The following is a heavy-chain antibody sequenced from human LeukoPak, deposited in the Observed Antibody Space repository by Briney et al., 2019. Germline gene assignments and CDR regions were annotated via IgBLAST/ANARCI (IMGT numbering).Heavy chain of an antibody. CDR2: IYYSGST. CDR1: GGSISSYY. V-gene: IGHV4-59*01. CDR3: ARGRAPDAFDI. J-gene: IGHJ3*02. Sequence: SETLSLTCTVSGGSISSYYWSWIRQPPGKGLEWIGYIYYSGSTNYNPSLKSRVTISVGTSKNQFSLKLSSVTAADTAVYYCARGRAPDAFDIWGQGTMVTVSS.